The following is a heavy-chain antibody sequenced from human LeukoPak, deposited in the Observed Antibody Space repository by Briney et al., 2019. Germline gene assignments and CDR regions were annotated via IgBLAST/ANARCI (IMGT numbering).Heavy chain of an antibody. CDR1: GFTFSSYW. CDR3: ARVQSGSDAFDI. CDR2: INQDGSEK. Sequence: GGSLRLSCAASGFTFSSYWMSWVRQAPGKGLEWVANINQDGSEKYYVDSVKGRFTFSRDNSKNTLYLQMNSLRVEDTATYYCARVQSGSDAFDIWGQGRMVTVSS. V-gene: IGHV3-7*05. J-gene: IGHJ3*02.